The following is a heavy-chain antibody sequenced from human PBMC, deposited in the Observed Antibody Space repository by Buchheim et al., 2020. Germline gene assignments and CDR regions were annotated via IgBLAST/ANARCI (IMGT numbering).Heavy chain of an antibody. CDR3: ARDLFGYYYDSSGYYPGDY. Sequence: QVQLVESGGGVVQPGRSLRLSCAASGFTFSSYGMHWVRQAPGKGLEWVAVIWYDGSNKYYADSVKGRFTISRDNSKNQLYLQMNSLRAEDTAVYYCARDLFGYYYDSSGYYPGDYWGQGTL. D-gene: IGHD3-22*01. CDR2: IWYDGSNK. V-gene: IGHV3-33*01. CDR1: GFTFSSYG. J-gene: IGHJ4*02.